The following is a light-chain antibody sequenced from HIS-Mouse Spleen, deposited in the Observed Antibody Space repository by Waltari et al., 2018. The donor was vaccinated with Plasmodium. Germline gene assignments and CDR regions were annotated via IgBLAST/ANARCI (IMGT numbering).Light chain of an antibody. CDR3: QVWDSSSDHPV. Sequence: SYVLTQPPSVSVAPGQTARITCGGNNIGSKSVHWYQQKPGQAPVLVVYDGSDRPSGIPGRFAGSNSGNTATLTISRVEAGDEADYYRQVWDSSSDHPVFGGGTKLTVL. V-gene: IGLV3-21*02. CDR2: DGS. J-gene: IGLJ2*01. CDR1: NIGSKS.